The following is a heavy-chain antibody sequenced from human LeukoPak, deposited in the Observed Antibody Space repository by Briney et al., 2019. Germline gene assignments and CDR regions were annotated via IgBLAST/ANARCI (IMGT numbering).Heavy chain of an antibody. D-gene: IGHD6-19*01. CDR3: ARKRIAVAGSRWNLYNWFDP. J-gene: IGHJ5*02. V-gene: IGHV4-34*01. CDR2: INHSGST. CDR1: GGSFSGYY. Sequence: SETLSLTCAVYGGSFSGYYWSWIRQPPGKGLEWIGEINHSGSTNYNPSLKSRVTISVDTSKNQFSLKLSSVTAADTAVYYCARKRIAVAGSRWNLYNWFDPWGQGTLVTVSS.